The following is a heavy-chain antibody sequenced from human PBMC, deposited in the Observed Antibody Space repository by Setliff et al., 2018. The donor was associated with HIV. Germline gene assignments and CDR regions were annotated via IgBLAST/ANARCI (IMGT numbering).Heavy chain of an antibody. CDR3: ARGGAVTTLGIPYYYSFYGMDV. D-gene: IGHD4-17*01. CDR2: INHSGST. V-gene: IGHV4-34*01. CDR1: GGSFSGYY. J-gene: IGHJ6*02. Sequence: PSETLSLTCAVYGGSFSGYYWSWIRQPPGKGLEWIGEINHSGSTNYNPSLKSRVTISVDTSQNQFSLKLTSVTAADTAVYYCARGGAVTTLGIPYYYSFYGMDVWGLGTTVTVSS.